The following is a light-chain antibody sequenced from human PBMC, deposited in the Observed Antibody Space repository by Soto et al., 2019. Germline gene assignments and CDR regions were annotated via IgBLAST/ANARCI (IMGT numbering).Light chain of an antibody. CDR2: DAS. V-gene: IGKV3-11*01. CDR1: QSVSSH. J-gene: IGKJ2*01. CDR3: QQRSSWPHT. Sequence: EIVLTQSPAILSLSPGERTTLSCRASQSVSSHLAWYQQKPGQAPRLLIYDASNRATGIPARFSGSGSGTDFTLTISSLEPEDFAVFYCQQRSSWPHTFGQGTKLEV.